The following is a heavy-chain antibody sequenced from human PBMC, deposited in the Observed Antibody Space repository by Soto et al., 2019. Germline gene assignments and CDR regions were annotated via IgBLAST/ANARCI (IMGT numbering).Heavy chain of an antibody. J-gene: IGHJ1*01. CDR3: AKDWRTTVASPEYFQH. Sequence: EVQLLESGGHLVQPGGSLRLSCAGSAFTFSSYAMSWVRQAPGKGLEWVSAISGSGDITYYADSVKGRFTISRDNSNDKLYLQMDSLRAEDTAIYYCAKDWRTTVASPEYFQHWGQGTLVNVSS. CDR1: AFTFSSYA. D-gene: IGHD4-17*01. V-gene: IGHV3-23*01. CDR2: ISGSGDIT.